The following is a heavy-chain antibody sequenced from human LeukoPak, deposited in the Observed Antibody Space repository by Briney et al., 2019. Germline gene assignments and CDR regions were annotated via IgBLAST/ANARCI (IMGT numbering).Heavy chain of an antibody. CDR1: GYTFTSYY. V-gene: IGHV1-46*01. Sequence: ASVKVSCKASGYTFTSYYMHWVRQAPGQGLEWMGIINHSDGSTSYAQKFQGRVTMTRDTSTSTVYMELSGLTSEDTAVYYCARGLTPTASGYSYVDWFDPWGQGTLVTVSS. CDR3: ARGLTPTASGYSYVDWFDP. J-gene: IGHJ5*02. CDR2: INHSDGST. D-gene: IGHD5-18*01.